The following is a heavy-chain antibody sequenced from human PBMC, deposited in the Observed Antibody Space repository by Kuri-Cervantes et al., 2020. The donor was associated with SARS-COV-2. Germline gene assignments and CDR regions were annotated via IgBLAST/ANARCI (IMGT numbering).Heavy chain of an antibody. Sequence: SETLSLTCTVSGDSISSCCYYWGWIRQPPGKGLEWIGSIEYSGSTYYNPSLKSRVTISIDKSKNQLSLKLASVTAADTAIYYCARHYAFDKFHKWGQGIQVTVSS. CDR1: GDSISSCCYY. CDR3: ARHYAFDKFHK. V-gene: IGHV4-39*01. CDR2: IEYSGST. D-gene: IGHD3-3*02. J-gene: IGHJ4*02.